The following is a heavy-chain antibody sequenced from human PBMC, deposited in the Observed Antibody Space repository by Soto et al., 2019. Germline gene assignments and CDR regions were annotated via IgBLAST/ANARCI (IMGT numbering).Heavy chain of an antibody. CDR2: IYYSGST. CDR1: GGSISSYY. CDR3: ARGGYCSGGSCLDY. D-gene: IGHD2-15*01. J-gene: IGHJ4*02. V-gene: IGHV4-59*01. Sequence: PSETLSLTCTVSGGSISSYYWSWIRQPPGKGLEWIGYIYYSGSTNYNPSLKSRVTISVDTSKNQFSLKLSSVTAADTAVYYCARGGYCSGGSCLDYWGQGTLVTVS.